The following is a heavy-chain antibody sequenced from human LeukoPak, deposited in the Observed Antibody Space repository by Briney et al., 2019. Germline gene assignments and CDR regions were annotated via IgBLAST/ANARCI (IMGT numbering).Heavy chain of an antibody. J-gene: IGHJ4*02. V-gene: IGHV3-7*01. D-gene: IGHD3-22*01. CDR1: GFTFSSYA. CDR2: IKQYGSEK. Sequence: GGTLRLSCAVSGFTFSSYAMSWVRQAPGQGMAWVANIKQYGSEKYYVNPAKGRFTTSRDHATSSLYLQMNSLRAEDTAVYYCAKGVDYYDSSGCLGYYCDYWGQGTLVTASS. CDR3: AKGVDYYDSSGCLGYYCDY.